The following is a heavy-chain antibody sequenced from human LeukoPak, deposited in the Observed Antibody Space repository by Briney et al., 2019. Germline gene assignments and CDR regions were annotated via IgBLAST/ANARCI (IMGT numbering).Heavy chain of an antibody. CDR1: GFTVSSNY. V-gene: IGHV3-53*01. D-gene: IGHD2-15*01. Sequence: PGGSLRLSCAASGFTVSSNYMSWVRQAPGKGLEWVSVIYSGGSTYYADSVKGRFTISRDNSKNTLYLQMNSLRAEDTAVYYCARDATGRRDAFDIWGQGTMVTVSS. J-gene: IGHJ3*02. CDR2: IYSGGST. CDR3: ARDATGRRDAFDI.